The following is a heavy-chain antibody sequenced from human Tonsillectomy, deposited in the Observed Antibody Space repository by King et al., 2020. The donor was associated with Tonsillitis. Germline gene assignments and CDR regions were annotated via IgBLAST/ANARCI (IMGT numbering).Heavy chain of an antibody. D-gene: IGHD6-19*01. V-gene: IGHV3-30*02. CDR2: IRYDGRNK. J-gene: IGHJ3*02. CDR3: ATDGLGDAFDI. Sequence: VQLVESGGGVVQPGGSLRLSCAASGFTFSISGMHWVRQAPGKGLEWVAFIRYDGRNKSYADSVKGRFTISRDNSKNTLYLQMNSLRAEDTALYYCATDGLGDAFDIWGQGTMVTVSS. CDR1: GFTFSISG.